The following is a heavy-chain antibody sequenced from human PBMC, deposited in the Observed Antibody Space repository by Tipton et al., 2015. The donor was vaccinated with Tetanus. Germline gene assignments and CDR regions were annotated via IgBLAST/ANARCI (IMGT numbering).Heavy chain of an antibody. Sequence: GLVKPSETLSLTCTVSGASISTSRRFDWGWIRQPPGKGLEWIGSISYSGSTPYSPSLRSRVTMSVDTSRNQFSLNLTSVTAADTAVYYCARDRHSYESSGYYLFDNWGQGTLVTVSA. CDR3: ARDRHSYESSGYYLFDN. V-gene: IGHV4-39*02. CDR2: ISYSGST. J-gene: IGHJ4*02. D-gene: IGHD3-22*01. CDR1: GASISTSRRFD.